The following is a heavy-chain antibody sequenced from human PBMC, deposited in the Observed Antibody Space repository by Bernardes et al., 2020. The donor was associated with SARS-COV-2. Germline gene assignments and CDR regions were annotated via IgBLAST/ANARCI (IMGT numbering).Heavy chain of an antibody. CDR3: ARPSGDYDAEYFQD. CDR2: IDQDGSEL. Sequence: GWSLRLSCAASGFTFSDYWMTWVRQAPGKGLEWVANIDQDGSELYYVDSVKGRFTISRDNAQNSLYLQMNSLRAEDTAVYYCARPSGDYDAEYFQDWGQGALLTFSS. D-gene: IGHD2-21*02. J-gene: IGHJ1*01. CDR1: GFTFSDYW. V-gene: IGHV3-7*01.